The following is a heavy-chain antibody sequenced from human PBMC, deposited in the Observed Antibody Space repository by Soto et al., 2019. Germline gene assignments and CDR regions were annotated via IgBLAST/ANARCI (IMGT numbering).Heavy chain of an antibody. V-gene: IGHV1-24*01. CDR3: ATRLAITIFGVPTLYYFDY. J-gene: IGHJ4*02. Sequence: ASVKVSCKVSGYTLTELSMHWVRQAPGKGLEWMGGFDPEDGETIYAQKFQGRVTMTEDTSTDTAYMELSSLRSEDTAVYYCATRLAITIFGVPTLYYFDYWGQGTLVTVSS. D-gene: IGHD3-3*01. CDR2: FDPEDGET. CDR1: GYTLTELS.